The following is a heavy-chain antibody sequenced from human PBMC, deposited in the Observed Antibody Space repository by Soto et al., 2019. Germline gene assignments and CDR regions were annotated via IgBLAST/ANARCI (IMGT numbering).Heavy chain of an antibody. CDR2: IDHSGSN. D-gene: IGHD2-21*02. Sequence: QVQLQQWGAGLLKPSETLSLTSAVYGGSFSGYYWTWIRQPPGKGLDWIGEIDHSGSNNYNPSLNSRVTMSVDTSKNQFSLRLSSVTAADTAVYSCARARGGNSVDYWGQGXX. J-gene: IGHJ4*02. CDR3: ARARGGNSVDY. V-gene: IGHV4-34*01. CDR1: GGSFSGYY.